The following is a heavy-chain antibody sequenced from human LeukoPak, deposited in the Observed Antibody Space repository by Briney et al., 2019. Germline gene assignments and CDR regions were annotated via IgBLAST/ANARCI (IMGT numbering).Heavy chain of an antibody. Sequence: GGSLRLSCAASGFTFSGYWMSWVRQAPGKGLEWVANIKQDGSEKYYVDSVKGRFTISRDNAKNSLYLQMNSLRAEDTAVYYCARLYSGSYLDYWGQGTLVTVSS. J-gene: IGHJ4*02. CDR1: GFTFSGYW. D-gene: IGHD1-26*01. CDR3: ARLYSGSYLDY. V-gene: IGHV3-7*01. CDR2: IKQDGSEK.